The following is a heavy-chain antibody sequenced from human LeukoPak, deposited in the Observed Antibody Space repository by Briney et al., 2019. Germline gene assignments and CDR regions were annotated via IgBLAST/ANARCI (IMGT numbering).Heavy chain of an antibody. J-gene: IGHJ4*02. CDR3: ARVAAAGEDLFDY. V-gene: IGHV3-7*01. CDR1: GFTFSSYS. CDR2: IKQDGSEK. D-gene: IGHD6-13*01. Sequence: SGGSLRLSCAASGFTFSSYSMNWVRQAPGKGLEWVANIKQDGSEKYYVDSVKGRFTISRDNAKNSLYLQMNSLRAEDTAVYYCARVAAAGEDLFDYWGQGTLVTVSS.